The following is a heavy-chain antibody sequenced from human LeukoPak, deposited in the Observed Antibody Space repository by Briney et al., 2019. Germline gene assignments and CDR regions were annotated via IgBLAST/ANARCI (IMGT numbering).Heavy chain of an antibody. J-gene: IGHJ3*02. D-gene: IGHD1-26*01. CDR1: GFTFSSYA. V-gene: IGHV3-30-3*01. CDR2: ISYDGSNK. CDR3: ARVRSNSGSYSRRGAFDI. Sequence: GGSLRLSCAASGFTFSSYAMPWVRQAPGKGLEWVAVISYDGSNKYYADSVKGRFTISRDNSKNTLYLQMNSLRAEDTAVYYCARVRSNSGSYSRRGAFDIWGQGTMVTVSS.